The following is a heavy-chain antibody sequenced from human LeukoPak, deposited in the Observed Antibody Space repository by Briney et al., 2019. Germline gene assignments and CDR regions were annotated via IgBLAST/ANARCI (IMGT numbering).Heavy chain of an antibody. CDR1: GFTFSSYS. V-gene: IGHV3-21*01. CDR2: ISSSSSYI. CDR3: ARGSRVLRFLEWFPYYFDY. D-gene: IGHD3-3*01. Sequence: PGGSLRLSCAASGFTFSSYSMNWVRRAPGKGLEWVSSISSSSSYIYYADSVKGRFTISRDNAKNSLYLQMNSLRAEDTAVYYCARGSRVLRFLEWFPYYFDYWGQGTLVTVSS. J-gene: IGHJ4*02.